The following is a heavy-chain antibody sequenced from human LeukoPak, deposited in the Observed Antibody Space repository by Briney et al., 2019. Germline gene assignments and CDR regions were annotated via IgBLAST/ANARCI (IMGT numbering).Heavy chain of an antibody. CDR1: GFSISSSSYY. V-gene: IGHV4-39*07. Sequence: PSETLSLTCTVSGFSISSSSYYWGWLRQPPGKGLEWTGSIYYSGSTYDNPALKSPFIISVFTSKNQFSLKISSVTAADTAVYYCVRARDYYESSGYSYWGQGTLVTVSS. CDR3: VRARDYYESSGYSY. CDR2: IYYSGST. J-gene: IGHJ4*02. D-gene: IGHD3-22*01.